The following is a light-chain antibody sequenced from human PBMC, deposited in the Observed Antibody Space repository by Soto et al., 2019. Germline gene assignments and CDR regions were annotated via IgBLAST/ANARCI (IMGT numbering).Light chain of an antibody. CDR1: SGSVSTSYY. CDR3: VLYMGSGIWV. Sequence: QTVVTQEASFSVSPGGTVTLTCGWSSGSVSTSYYPSWYQQTPGQAPRTLIYSTNTRSSGVPDRFSGSILGNKAALTITGAQADDESDYYCVLYMGSGIWVFGGGTQLTVL. V-gene: IGLV8-61*01. J-gene: IGLJ3*02. CDR2: STN.